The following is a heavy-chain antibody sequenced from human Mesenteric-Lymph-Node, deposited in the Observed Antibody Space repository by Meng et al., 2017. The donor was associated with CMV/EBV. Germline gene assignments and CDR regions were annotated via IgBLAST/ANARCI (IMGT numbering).Heavy chain of an antibody. D-gene: IGHD6-13*01. CDR2: ISSSATTV. J-gene: IGHJ4*02. V-gene: IGHV3-11*01. CDR3: AKDASSWSSFDY. Sequence: GGSLRLSCAASGFTFSDSSMSWIRQAPGKGLEWLSYISSSATTVYYADSVRGRFTISRDNAKNSLYLQMNSLRAEDTALYYCAKDASSWSSFDYWGQGTLVTVSS. CDR1: GFTFSDSS.